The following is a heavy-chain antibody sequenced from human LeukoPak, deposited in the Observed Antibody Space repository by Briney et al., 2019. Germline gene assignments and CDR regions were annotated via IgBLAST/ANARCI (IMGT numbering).Heavy chain of an antibody. Sequence: EASVKVSCKASGYTFTTYGINWVRQAPGQGLEWMGWISTYNGYTNYAQNLQGRVTMTIDTSTSTAYMELRSLTSDDTAVYYCAREFTYMGQAAAGPIDYWGQGTLVTVSS. J-gene: IGHJ4*02. CDR3: AREFTYMGQAAAGPIDY. CDR2: ISTYNGYT. CDR1: GYTFTTYG. V-gene: IGHV1-18*01. D-gene: IGHD6-13*01.